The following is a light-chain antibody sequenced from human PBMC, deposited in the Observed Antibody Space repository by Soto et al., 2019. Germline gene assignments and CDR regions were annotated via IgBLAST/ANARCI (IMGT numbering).Light chain of an antibody. V-gene: IGLV2-14*01. CDR3: IAYTGSSTSYV. J-gene: IGLJ1*01. CDR2: EVS. CDR1: ISDVGSYDH. Sequence: QYFLTQPSSVSGSPGKSSTISCSGTISDVGSYDHGAWYQQFPGKTPKLTIYEVSNRPSGVSSRFSGSKSGNTASLTISGLQAEDEADYYCIAYTGSSTSYVFGTGTKVTVL.